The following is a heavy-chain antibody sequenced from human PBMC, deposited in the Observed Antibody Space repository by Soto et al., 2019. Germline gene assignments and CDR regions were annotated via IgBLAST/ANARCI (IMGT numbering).Heavy chain of an antibody. CDR2: IERDDDDK. D-gene: IGHD1-20*01. J-gene: IGHJ6*02. Sequence: SGPTLVNPTETLTLTCTFSGFSLTSPGVCVSWIRQPPGKALEWLALIERDDDDKYYSTSLKTRLTISKDTRKNQVVLTMANMEPADTGTYYCARSIRGPRRFNGMDVWGQGTTVTLSS. V-gene: IGHV2-70*13. CDR3: ARSIRGPRRFNGMDV. CDR1: GFSLTSPGVC.